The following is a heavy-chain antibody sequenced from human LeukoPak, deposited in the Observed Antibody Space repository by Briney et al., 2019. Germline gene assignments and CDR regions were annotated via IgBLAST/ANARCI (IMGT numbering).Heavy chain of an antibody. Sequence: GASLRLSCAASGFIFRNYAMSWVRQAPGKGLEWVSAITGSGDTTYYADSVKGRFTISRDNSKNTLYVEMNTLKAEDTAVYYCAKWGDYDILTGYYVSDFWGQGTLVTVSS. V-gene: IGHV3-23*01. CDR3: AKWGDYDILTGYYVSDF. CDR1: GFIFRNYA. J-gene: IGHJ4*02. D-gene: IGHD3-9*01. CDR2: ITGSGDTT.